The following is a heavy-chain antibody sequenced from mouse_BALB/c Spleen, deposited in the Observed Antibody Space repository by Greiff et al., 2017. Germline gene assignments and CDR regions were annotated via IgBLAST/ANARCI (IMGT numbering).Heavy chain of an antibody. D-gene: IGHD1-1*01. J-gene: IGHJ3*01. V-gene: IGHV14-3*02. Sequence: EVKLMESGAELVKPGASVKLSCTASGFNIKDTYMHWVKQRPEQGLEWIGRIDPANGNTKYDPKFQGKATITADTSSNTAYLQLSSLTSEDTAVYYCARFSHYYGSSSWFAYWGQGTLVTVSA. CDR1: GFNIKDTY. CDR3: ARFSHYYGSSSWFAY. CDR2: IDPANGNT.